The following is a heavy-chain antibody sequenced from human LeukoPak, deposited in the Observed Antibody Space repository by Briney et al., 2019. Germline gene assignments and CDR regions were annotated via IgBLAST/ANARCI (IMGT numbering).Heavy chain of an antibody. CDR1: GFTFSSYW. J-gene: IGHJ4*02. Sequence: GGSLRLSCAASGFTFSSYWMNWARQAPGKGLEWVASINHNGNVNYYVDSVKGRFTISRDNAKNTLYLQMNNLRAEDTALYYCARGRYYFEYWGQGTLVTVSS. CDR3: ARGRYYFEY. D-gene: IGHD3-3*01. CDR2: INHNGNVN. V-gene: IGHV3-7*01.